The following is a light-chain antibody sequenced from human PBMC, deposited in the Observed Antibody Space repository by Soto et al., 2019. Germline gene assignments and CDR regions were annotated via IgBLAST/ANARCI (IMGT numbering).Light chain of an antibody. Sequence: DIQMTQSPSTLSASVGDRVTITCRASQSISRWLAWYQQKPGTAPKLLIYAASTLERGVPSRFSGSRSGTEFTLTISILQPDDFATYYCQQNNDSFPYTFGQGTKLEIK. CDR3: QQNNDSFPYT. V-gene: IGKV1-5*03. CDR1: QSISRW. CDR2: AAS. J-gene: IGKJ2*01.